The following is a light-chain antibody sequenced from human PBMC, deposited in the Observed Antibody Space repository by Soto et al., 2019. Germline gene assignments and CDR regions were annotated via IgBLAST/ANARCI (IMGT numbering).Light chain of an antibody. CDR1: SSDVGSYNL. Sequence: QSVLTQPASVSWSPGQSIAISCTGTSSDVGSYNLVSWYQQHPGKAPKLMIYDVGNRPSGVSDRFSGSKSGNTASLTISGLQAEDEADYYCSSYTSSNTLYVFGTGTKVTV. CDR3: SSYTSSNTLYV. CDR2: DVG. J-gene: IGLJ1*01. V-gene: IGLV2-14*03.